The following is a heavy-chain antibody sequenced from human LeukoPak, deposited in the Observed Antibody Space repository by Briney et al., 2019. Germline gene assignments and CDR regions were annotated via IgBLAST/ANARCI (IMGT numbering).Heavy chain of an antibody. V-gene: IGHV3-9*01. J-gene: IGHJ4*02. Sequence: GGPLRLSCAASGFTFDDYAMHWVRQAPGKGLEWVSGISWNSGSIGYADSVKGRFTISRDNAKNSLYLQMNSLRAEDTALYYCAKEHYYDSSGTLDHWGQGTLVTVSS. D-gene: IGHD3-22*01. CDR2: ISWNSGSI. CDR1: GFTFDDYA. CDR3: AKEHYYDSSGTLDH.